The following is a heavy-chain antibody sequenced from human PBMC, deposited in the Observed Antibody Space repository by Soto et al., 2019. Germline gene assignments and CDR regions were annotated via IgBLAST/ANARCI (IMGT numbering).Heavy chain of an antibody. Sequence: PGGSLRLSGAASGFTFSSYGMHWVRQAPGKGLEWVAFIWYDGNNRYYADSVKGRFTISRDNSKNTLYLQMNNLRAEDTAVYYCARDPYFSSPNWFDPWGQGTLVTVSS. CDR2: IWYDGNNR. V-gene: IGHV3-33*01. J-gene: IGHJ5*02. CDR3: ARDPYFSSPNWFDP. CDR1: GFTFSSYG. D-gene: IGHD3-10*01.